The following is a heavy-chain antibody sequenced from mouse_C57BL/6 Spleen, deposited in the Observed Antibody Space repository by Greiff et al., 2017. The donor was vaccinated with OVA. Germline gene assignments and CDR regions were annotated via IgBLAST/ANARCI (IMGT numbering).Heavy chain of an antibody. V-gene: IGHV2-2*01. Sequence: QVQLKQSGPGLVQPSQSLSITCTVSGFSLTSYGVHWVRQSPGKGLEWLGVIWSGGSTDYNAAFISRLSISKDNSKSQVFFKMNSLQADDTAIYYCARLYYYYDGAWFAYWGQGTLVTVSA. CDR1: GFSLTSYG. CDR2: IWSGGST. J-gene: IGHJ3*01. CDR3: ARLYYYYDGAWFAY. D-gene: IGHD2-4*01.